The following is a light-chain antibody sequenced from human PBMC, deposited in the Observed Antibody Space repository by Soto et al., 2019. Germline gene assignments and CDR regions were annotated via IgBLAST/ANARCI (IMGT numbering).Light chain of an antibody. J-gene: IGKJ1*01. CDR1: QSVSSSY. CDR3: QQYGSSPLWT. Sequence: EIVLTQSPGTLSLSPGERATLSCRASQSVSSSYLAWYQQKPGQAPRLLIYGASSRATGIPDRFSGSGSGTFFTLTISRLEPEDFALYYWQQYGSSPLWTFGQGPKVEI. V-gene: IGKV3-20*01. CDR2: GAS.